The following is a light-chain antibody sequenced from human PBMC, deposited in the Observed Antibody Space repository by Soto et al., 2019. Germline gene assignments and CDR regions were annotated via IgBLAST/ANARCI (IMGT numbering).Light chain of an antibody. CDR1: SSDVGGYNY. V-gene: IGLV2-11*01. J-gene: IGLJ2*01. CDR3: CSYAGGYTSYVV. Sequence: QSVLTQPRSVSVSPGQSVTISCTGTSSDVGGYNYVSWYQQHPGKAPKLMIFDVSKRPSGVPDRFSGSKSGNTASLTISGLQAEDEADYYCCSYAGGYTSYVVFGGGTKVTVL. CDR2: DVS.